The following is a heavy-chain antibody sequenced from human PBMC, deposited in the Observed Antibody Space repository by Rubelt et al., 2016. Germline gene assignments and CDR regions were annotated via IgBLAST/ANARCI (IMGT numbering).Heavy chain of an antibody. CDR1: GGTFSSYA. D-gene: IGHD6-19*01. Sequence: QVQLVQSGAEVKKPGSSVKVSCKASGGTFSSYAISWVRQAPGQGLEWMGGIIPIFGTANYAQKFQGRVTITADESTGTAYMELGSLGSEETAVYYCARDGGIAVRNWFDPWGQGTLVTVSS. V-gene: IGHV1-69*01. CDR3: ARDGGIAVRNWFDP. CDR2: IIPIFGTA. J-gene: IGHJ5*02.